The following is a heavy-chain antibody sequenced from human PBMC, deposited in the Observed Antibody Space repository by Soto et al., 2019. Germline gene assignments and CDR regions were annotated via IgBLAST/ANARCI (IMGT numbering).Heavy chain of an antibody. CDR3: AREGGYGSGSLY. CDR1: GYTFTNYG. CDR2: IRVYNGNT. V-gene: IGHV1-18*01. D-gene: IGHD3-10*01. J-gene: IGHJ4*02. Sequence: ASVKVSCKASGYTFTNYGISWVRQAPGQGLEWIGWIRVYNGNTNYAQKVQGRVTMTTDTSTSMAYMELRSLRSDDTAVYYCAREGGYGSGSLYWGQGTLVTVSS.